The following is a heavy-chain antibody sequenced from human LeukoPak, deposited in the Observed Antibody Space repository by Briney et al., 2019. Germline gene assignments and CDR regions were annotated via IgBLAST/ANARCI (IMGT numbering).Heavy chain of an antibody. V-gene: IGHV3-74*01. J-gene: IGHJ4*02. CDR2: INSDGSST. Sequence: PGGSLRLSCAASGFIFDDHGMSWVRQAPGKGLVWVSRINSDGSSTSYADSVRGRFTISRDNTKNTLYLQMNSLRAEDTAVYYCWVPATAGEDDYWGQGTLVSVSS. CDR3: WVPATAGEDDY. D-gene: IGHD2-2*01. CDR1: GFIFDDHG.